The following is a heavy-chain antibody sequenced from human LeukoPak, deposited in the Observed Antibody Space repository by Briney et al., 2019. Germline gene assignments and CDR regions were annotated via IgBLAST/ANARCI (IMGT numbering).Heavy chain of an antibody. CDR3: ARGRDRSKTGDH. CDR1: GGSCDDYY. D-gene: IGHD5-24*01. CDR2: IHPSGIF. J-gene: IGHJ4*02. V-gene: IGHV4-34*01. Sequence: SETLSLTCAVYGGSCDDYYCSWIRQPPGKGLEWIGEIHPSGIFYHNPSLMSRVTISIDTSKSQFSPRLTSVTAADTAFYYCARGRDRSKTGDHWGQGSLVTVSS.